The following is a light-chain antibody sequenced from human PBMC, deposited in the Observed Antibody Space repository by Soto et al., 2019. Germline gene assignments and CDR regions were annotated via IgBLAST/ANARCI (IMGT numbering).Light chain of an antibody. CDR1: NIASKS. V-gene: IGLV3-21*02. CDR3: QVWDISSDQYL. Sequence: SYELTQPPSVSVAPGQTARITCGGNNIASKSVHWYQQRPDQAPVLVLYDDSNRPSGIPERFSGSNSGSTATLTISSVEAGDEADYFCQVWDISSDQYLFGTGTKVTVL. J-gene: IGLJ1*01. CDR2: DDS.